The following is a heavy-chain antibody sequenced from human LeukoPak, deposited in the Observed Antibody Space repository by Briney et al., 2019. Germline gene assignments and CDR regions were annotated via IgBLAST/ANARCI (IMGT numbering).Heavy chain of an antibody. CDR3: ARSSKAESTRYSSGWYSGPPYYYGMDV. CDR2: INEGGSA. J-gene: IGHJ6*02. Sequence: GGSLRLSCAVSGFTFSNYLMHWVRQAPGKGLVWVSRINEGGSASYADSVKGRFTISRDNGKNTVYLQMNSLRAEDTAVYYCARSSKAESTRYSSGWYSGPPYYYGMDVWGQGTTVTVSS. V-gene: IGHV3-74*01. D-gene: IGHD6-19*01. CDR1: GFTFSNYL.